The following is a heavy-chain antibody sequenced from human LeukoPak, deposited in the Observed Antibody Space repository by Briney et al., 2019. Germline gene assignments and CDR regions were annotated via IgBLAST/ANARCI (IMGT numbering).Heavy chain of an antibody. CDR3: ARAPVGATRVHFDY. CDR1: GYSFADYY. D-gene: IGHD1-26*01. J-gene: IGHJ4*02. CDR2: INPNSGGT. Sequence: ASVKVSCKASGYSFADYYLHWVRQAPGQGLEWMGWINPNSGGTNYAQKFQGRVTMTRDTSISTAYMELSRLRSDDTAVYYCARAPVGATRVHFDYWGQGTLVTVSS. V-gene: IGHV1-2*02.